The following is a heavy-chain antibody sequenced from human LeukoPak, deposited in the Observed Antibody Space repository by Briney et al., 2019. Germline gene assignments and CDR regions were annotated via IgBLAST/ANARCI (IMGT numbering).Heavy chain of an antibody. CDR3: ARHGVTMVRGVIFYFYYYMDV. J-gene: IGHJ6*03. D-gene: IGHD3-10*01. Sequence: SETLSLTCTVSGGSLTSSTYYWGWIRQSPGTGPEWIGTIYHSGSIYYNPSLKSRVTISVDTSKNQFSLKLSSVTAADTAVYYCARHGVTMVRGVIFYFYYYMDVWGKGTTVTVSS. CDR2: IYHSGSI. V-gene: IGHV4-39*01. CDR1: GGSLTSSTYY.